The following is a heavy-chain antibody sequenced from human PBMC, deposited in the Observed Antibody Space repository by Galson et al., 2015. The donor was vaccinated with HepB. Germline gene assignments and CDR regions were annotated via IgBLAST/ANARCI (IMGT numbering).Heavy chain of an antibody. Sequence: SLRLSCAVSGFDLRGHALSWARQAPGKGLEWVSAISGSGSSPFYADFVKGRFTIFRDNSKSTLYLQMNSLRAEDTAVFFCARIVGSVPPFYGDTPIHFDSWGRGTLVTVSS. V-gene: IGHV3-23*01. CDR3: ARIVGSVPPFYGDTPIHFDS. CDR2: ISGSGSSP. J-gene: IGHJ4*02. D-gene: IGHD4-17*01. CDR1: GFDLRGHA.